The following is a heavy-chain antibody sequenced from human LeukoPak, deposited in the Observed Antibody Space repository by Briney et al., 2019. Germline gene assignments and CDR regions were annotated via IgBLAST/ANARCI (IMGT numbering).Heavy chain of an antibody. V-gene: IGHV1-69*06. CDR3: ARDREGYCSSTSCYPSNWFDP. D-gene: IGHD2-2*01. Sequence: SVRVSCKASGGTFSIYAISWVRQAPGQGLEWMGGIIPIFGTANYAQKFQGRVTITADKSTSTAYMELSSLRSEDTAVYYCARDREGYCSSTSCYPSNWFDPWGQGTLVTVSS. J-gene: IGHJ5*02. CDR2: IIPIFGTA. CDR1: GGTFSIYA.